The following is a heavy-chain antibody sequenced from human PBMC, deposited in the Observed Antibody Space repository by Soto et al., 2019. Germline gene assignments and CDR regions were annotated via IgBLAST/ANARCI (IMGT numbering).Heavy chain of an antibody. CDR3: ARLGAANDFWSGPFDY. CDR2: INPNSGGT. V-gene: IGHV1-2*02. Sequence: ASVKVSCKASGYTFTGYYMHWVRQAPGQGLEWMGWINPNSGGTNYAQKFQGRVTMTRDTSVSTAYMELSRLRSDDTAVYYCARLGAANDFWSGPFDYWGQGPLVTVSS. CDR1: GYTFTGYY. D-gene: IGHD3-3*01. J-gene: IGHJ4*02.